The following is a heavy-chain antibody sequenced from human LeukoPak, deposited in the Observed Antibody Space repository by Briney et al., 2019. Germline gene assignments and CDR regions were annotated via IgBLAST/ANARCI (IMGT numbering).Heavy chain of an antibody. CDR1: GGSFSGYY. J-gene: IGHJ4*02. Sequence: SETLSLTCAVYGGSFSGYYWSWIRQPPGKGLEWIGEINHSGSTNYNPSLKSRVTISVDTSKNQFSLKLSSVTAADPAVYYCARGQSDCSGGSCSYYFDYWGQGTLVTVSS. V-gene: IGHV4-34*01. D-gene: IGHD2-15*01. CDR3: ARGQSDCSGGSCSYYFDY. CDR2: INHSGST.